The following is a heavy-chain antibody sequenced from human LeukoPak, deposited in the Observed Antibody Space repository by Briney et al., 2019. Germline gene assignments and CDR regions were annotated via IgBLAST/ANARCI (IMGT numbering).Heavy chain of an antibody. CDR2: IYTSGST. J-gene: IGHJ5*02. CDR1: GGSISSYY. D-gene: IGHD3-10*01. CDR3: ARDPAGLLWFGEPWFDP. V-gene: IGHV4-4*07. Sequence: SETLSLTCSVSGGSISSYYWSWIRQPAGKGLEWIGRIYTSGSTNYNPSLKSRVTMSVDTSKNQFSLKLSSVTAADTAVYYCARDPAGLLWFGEPWFDPWGQGTLVTVSS.